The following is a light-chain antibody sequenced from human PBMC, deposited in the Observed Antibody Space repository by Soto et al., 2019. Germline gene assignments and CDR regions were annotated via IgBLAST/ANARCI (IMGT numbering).Light chain of an antibody. CDR1: QSVLYSSNNKNY. J-gene: IGKJ4*01. V-gene: IGKV4-1*01. CDR3: QQYYNAPLT. Sequence: DIVMTQSPDSLAVSLGERATINCKSSQSVLYSSNNKNYLAWYQQKPGQPPKLLIYWASTRESGVPERFSGTGSGADFTLTISSLQAEDVAVYFCQQYYNAPLTFGGGTKVESK. CDR2: WAS.